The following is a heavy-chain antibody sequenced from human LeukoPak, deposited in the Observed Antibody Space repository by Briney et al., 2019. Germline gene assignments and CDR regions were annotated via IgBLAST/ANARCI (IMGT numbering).Heavy chain of an antibody. V-gene: IGHV3-11*05. Sequence: GGSLRLSCAASGLTFSDYYMTWVRQAAGKGLEWVSYISGSSGDINYSDSVKGRFTISRDNAKNSLYLQMNSLRAEDTAVYYCTRDPRRLDYLGQGTLVTVSS. CDR2: ISGSSGDI. CDR3: TRDPRRLDY. CDR1: GLTFSDYY. J-gene: IGHJ4*02.